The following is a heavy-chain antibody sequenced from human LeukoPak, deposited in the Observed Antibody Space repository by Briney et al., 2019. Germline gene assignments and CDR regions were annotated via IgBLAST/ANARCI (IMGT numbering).Heavy chain of an antibody. CDR1: GFTFSSYA. CDR3: AKSIAAAGNY. J-gene: IGHJ4*02. Sequence: PGGSLRLSCAASGFTFSSYAMSWVRQAPGKGLEWVSNISGSGRGGSTYYAGSVKGRFTISRDNSKNTLYLQMNSLRAEDTAIYYCAKSIAAAGNYWGQGTLVTVSS. D-gene: IGHD6-13*01. V-gene: IGHV3-23*01. CDR2: ISGSGRGGST.